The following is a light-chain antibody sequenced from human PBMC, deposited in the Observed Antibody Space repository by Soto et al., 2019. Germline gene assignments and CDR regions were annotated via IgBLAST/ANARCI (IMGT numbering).Light chain of an antibody. CDR3: QQYSSYLT. Sequence: DLQMTQSPSTLSASVGDRVTITCRASQSVTSWLAWYQQKPGKAPKLLIYTASNLESGVPSRFSGSGSGTEFTLTISSLQPDDFATYYCQQYSSYLTFGGGTKV. CDR1: QSVTSW. CDR2: TAS. V-gene: IGKV1-5*03. J-gene: IGKJ4*01.